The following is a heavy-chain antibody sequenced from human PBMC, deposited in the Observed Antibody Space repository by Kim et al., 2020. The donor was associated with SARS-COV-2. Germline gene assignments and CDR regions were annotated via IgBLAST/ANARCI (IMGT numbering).Heavy chain of an antibody. Sequence: RRSFQGQVTISVDKSNSTVYLQGSSLKASDTAMYYCARPSSGWSFGAFDIWGQGTMVTVSS. D-gene: IGHD6-19*01. CDR3: ARPSSGWSFGAFDI. J-gene: IGHJ3*02. V-gene: IGHV5-51*01.